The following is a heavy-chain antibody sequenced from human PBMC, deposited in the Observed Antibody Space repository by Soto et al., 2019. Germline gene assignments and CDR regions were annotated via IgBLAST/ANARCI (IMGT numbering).Heavy chain of an antibody. Sequence: PGGSLRLSCAASGFTFSSYWMSWVRQAPGKGLEWVANIKQDGSEKYYVDSVKGRFTISRDNAKNSLYLQMNSLRAEDTAVYYCAREYYYDSSGYTPYIDYWGQGTLVTVSS. D-gene: IGHD3-22*01. CDR1: GFTFSSYW. CDR3: AREYYYDSSGYTPYIDY. V-gene: IGHV3-7*03. J-gene: IGHJ4*02. CDR2: IKQDGSEK.